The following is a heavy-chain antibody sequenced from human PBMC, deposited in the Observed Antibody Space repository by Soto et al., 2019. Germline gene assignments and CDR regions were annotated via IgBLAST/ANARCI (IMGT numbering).Heavy chain of an antibody. CDR3: AHRRLPTAARDDTYDL. Sequence: QITLKESGPTLVKPTQTLTLTCTFSGFSLTTNGVGVGWIRQTPGKAPEWLALIYWDDNKVYRPSLKSRLTITKNTSKNQVVLTVTNIDPDDTATYYCAHRRLPTAARDDTYDLWGQGTNVIVS. J-gene: IGHJ3*01. V-gene: IGHV2-5*02. CDR1: GFSLTTNGVG. D-gene: IGHD3-16*01. CDR2: IYWDDNK.